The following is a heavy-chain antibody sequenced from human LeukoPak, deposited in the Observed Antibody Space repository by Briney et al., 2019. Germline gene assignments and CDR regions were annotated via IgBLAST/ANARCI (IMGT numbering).Heavy chain of an antibody. CDR3: ARGDGYSYGYPFHH. D-gene: IGHD5-18*01. CDR2: IYYTGTT. J-gene: IGHJ4*02. CDR1: GGSMGSYY. V-gene: IGHV4-59*01. Sequence: SETLSLTCTVSGGSMGSYYWNWIRQPPGKGLEWIGGIYYTGTTNYNPSLKSRVTISVDRSQNQFSLKMSSVTPADTAVYYCARGDGYSYGYPFHHWGEGTLVTVSS.